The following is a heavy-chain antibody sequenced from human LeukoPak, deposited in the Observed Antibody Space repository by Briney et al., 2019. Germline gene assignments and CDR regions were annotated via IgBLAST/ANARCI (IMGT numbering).Heavy chain of an antibody. CDR1: GRSISSYY. J-gene: IGHJ3*02. D-gene: IGHD4-17*01. CDR2: IYTSGST. CDR3: ARDRGNHDDGDFENDAFDI. V-gene: IGHV4-4*07. Sequence: SETLSPTCTVSGRSISSYYWSWIRQPAGKGLEWIGRIYTSGSTNYNPSLKSRVTMSVDTSKNQFSLKLSSVTAADTAVYYCARDRGNHDDGDFENDAFDIWGQGTMVTVSS.